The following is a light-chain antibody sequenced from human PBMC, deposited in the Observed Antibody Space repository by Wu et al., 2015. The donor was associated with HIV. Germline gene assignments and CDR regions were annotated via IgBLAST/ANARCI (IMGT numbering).Light chain of an antibody. Sequence: EIVMTQSPATLSVSPGERATLSCRASQSISNNLAWYQQKPGQAPRLLFYGTSTRATGIPARFSGSGSGTEFTLTISSMQSEDFAICYCQQYNNWPRTFGQGTKVEIK. J-gene: IGKJ1*01. CDR2: GTS. V-gene: IGKV3-15*01. CDR1: QSISNN. CDR3: QQYNNWPRT.